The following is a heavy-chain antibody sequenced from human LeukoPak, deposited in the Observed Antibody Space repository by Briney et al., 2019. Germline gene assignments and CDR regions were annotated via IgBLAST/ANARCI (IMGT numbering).Heavy chain of an antibody. CDR1: GFTFSSYA. V-gene: IGHV3-23*01. J-gene: IGHJ4*02. CDR2: ISGSGGST. CDR3: AKDGYCSSTSCFIHGAGFDY. Sequence: GGSLRLSCAASGFTFSSYAMSWVRQAPGKGLEWVSAISGSGGSTYYADSVKGRFTISRDNSKNTLYLQMNSLRAEDTAVYYCAKDGYCSSTSCFIHGAGFDYWGQGTLVTVSS. D-gene: IGHD2-2*01.